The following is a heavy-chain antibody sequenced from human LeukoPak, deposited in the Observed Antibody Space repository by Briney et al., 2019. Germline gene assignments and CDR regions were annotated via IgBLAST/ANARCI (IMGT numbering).Heavy chain of an antibody. V-gene: IGHV3-30*02. CDR1: GFTFNTYG. Sequence: GGSLRLSCAASGFTFNTYGLHWVRQAPGKGLEWLAFIRSDGSSKYYADSVKGRFTISRDNSKKTVYLQMNSLSAEDTAVYYCANGKSEFSGGWPRGTFWGQGTLVTVSS. J-gene: IGHJ4*02. CDR2: IRSDGSSK. D-gene: IGHD2-15*01. CDR3: ANGKSEFSGGWPRGTF.